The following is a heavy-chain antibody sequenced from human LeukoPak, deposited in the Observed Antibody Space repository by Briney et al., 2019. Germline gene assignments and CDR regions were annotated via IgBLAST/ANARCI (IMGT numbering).Heavy chain of an antibody. V-gene: IGHV3-7*03. CDR3: ARGAYYYDSSGYYYGTIHFDY. D-gene: IGHD3-22*01. J-gene: IGHJ4*02. CDR1: GFTFSSYW. CDR2: IKQDGSEK. Sequence: GGSLRLSCAASGFTFSSYWMSWVRQAPEKGLEWVANIKQDGSEKYYVDSVKGRFTTSRDNAKNSLYLQMNSLRAEDTAVYYCARGAYYYDSSGYYYGTIHFDYWGQGTLVTVSS.